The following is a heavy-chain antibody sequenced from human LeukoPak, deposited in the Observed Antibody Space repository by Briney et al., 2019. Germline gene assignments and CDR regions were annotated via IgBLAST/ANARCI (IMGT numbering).Heavy chain of an antibody. V-gene: IGHV3-20*04. D-gene: IGHD3-10*01. CDR3: ARQETKRITMVRGVILSPALGY. Sequence: GGSLRLSCAASGFTFDDYGMGWVRQAPGKGLEWVSGINWNGGSTGYADSAKGRFTISRDNAKNSLYLQMNSLRAEDTALYYCARQETKRITMVRGVILSPALGYWGQGILVTVSS. CDR2: INWNGGST. J-gene: IGHJ4*02. CDR1: GFTFDDYG.